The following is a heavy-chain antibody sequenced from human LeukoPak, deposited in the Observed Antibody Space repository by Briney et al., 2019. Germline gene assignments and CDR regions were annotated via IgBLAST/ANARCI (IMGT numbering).Heavy chain of an antibody. J-gene: IGHJ4*02. CDR2: IYYSGST. CDR1: GGSTSSGDYY. D-gene: IGHD6-13*01. Sequence: SETLSLTCTVSGGSTSSGDYYWSWIRQPPGMGLEWIGYIYYSGSTYYNPSLKSRVTISVDTSKNQFSLKLSSVTAADTAVYYCARDGIAAAGLDYWGQGTLVTVSS. V-gene: IGHV4-30-4*08. CDR3: ARDGIAAAGLDY.